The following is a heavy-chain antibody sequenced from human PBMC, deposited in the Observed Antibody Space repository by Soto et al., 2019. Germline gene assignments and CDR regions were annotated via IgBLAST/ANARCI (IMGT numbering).Heavy chain of an antibody. J-gene: IGHJ4*02. CDR1: GFIFKMYW. CDR2: IYNDGSYT. CDR3: TRGPRPISTGTGAY. D-gene: IGHD3-10*01. V-gene: IGHV3-74*01. Sequence: GGSLRLSCAASGFIFKMYWMHWVRQSPGKGLVWISRIYNDGSYTDYADSVKGRFTIPRDNVNDTLYLQMNNLRAEDSGLYYCTRGPRPISTGTGAYWGQGTQVTVSS.